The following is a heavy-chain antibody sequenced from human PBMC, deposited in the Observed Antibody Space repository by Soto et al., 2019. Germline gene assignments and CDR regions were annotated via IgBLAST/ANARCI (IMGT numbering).Heavy chain of an antibody. Sequence: SVKVSCKASGFTFTSSAVQWVRQARGQRLEWIGWIVVGSGNTNYAQKFQERVTITRDMSTSTAYMELSSLRSEDTAVYYCAAESKYSSSRGYYYYGMDVWGQGTTVTVSS. CDR3: AAESKYSSSRGYYYYGMDV. V-gene: IGHV1-58*01. J-gene: IGHJ6*02. CDR2: IVVGSGNT. CDR1: GFTFTSSA. D-gene: IGHD6-13*01.